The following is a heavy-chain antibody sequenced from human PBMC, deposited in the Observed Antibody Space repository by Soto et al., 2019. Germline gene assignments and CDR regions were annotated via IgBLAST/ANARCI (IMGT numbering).Heavy chain of an antibody. J-gene: IGHJ4*02. Sequence: GGSLRLSCTVSGFTLGDFIMTWFRQAPGKGLEWVGSIRGKAHGGTTEYAASVKGRFTISRDDSKSIAYLQMSSLEPEDTGVYYCTRDTSLLDRPPFDNRTQGTLVTVSS. D-gene: IGHD3-3*02. CDR2: IRGKAHGGTT. CDR1: GFTLGDFI. V-gene: IGHV3-49*03. CDR3: TRDTSLLDRPPFDN.